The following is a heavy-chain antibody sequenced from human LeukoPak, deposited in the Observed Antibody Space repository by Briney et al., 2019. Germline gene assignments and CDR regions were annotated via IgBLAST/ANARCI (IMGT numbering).Heavy chain of an antibody. V-gene: IGHV1-2*02. Sequence: GASVKVSCKASGYTFTGYYMHWVRQAPGQGLEWMGWINPNSGGTNYAQKFQGRVTMTRDTSISTAYMELSRLRSDDTAVYYCARGLYGYGQYYFDYWGQGTLVTVSS. CDR2: INPNSGGT. D-gene: IGHD5-18*01. CDR3: ARGLYGYGQYYFDY. CDR1: GYTFTGYY. J-gene: IGHJ4*02.